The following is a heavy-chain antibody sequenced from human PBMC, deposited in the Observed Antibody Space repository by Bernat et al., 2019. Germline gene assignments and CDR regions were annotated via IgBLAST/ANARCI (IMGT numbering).Heavy chain of an antibody. Sequence: EVQLVESGGGLVQPGGSLRLSCAASGFTFSRYGMTWVRQAPGKGLEWVANIKEDGSEKYYVDSVKGRFTISKDNGKNSLYLQMNSLRAEDTAVYYWARGRYCSGPSCRYGPYGVDVWGHGTTVTVS. J-gene: IGHJ6*02. CDR3: ARGRYCSGPSCRYGPYGVDV. CDR1: GFTFSRYG. V-gene: IGHV3-7*03. CDR2: IKEDGSEK. D-gene: IGHD2-2*01.